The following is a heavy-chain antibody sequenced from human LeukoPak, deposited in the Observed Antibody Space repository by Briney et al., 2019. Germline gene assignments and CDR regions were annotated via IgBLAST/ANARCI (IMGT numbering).Heavy chain of an antibody. D-gene: IGHD4-11*01. V-gene: IGHV3-23*01. CDR3: GRDPNGHYIGAFEM. Sequence: PGGSLRLSCTASGFTFSHYDMTWVRQAPGKGLEWVSSIHGGADIPSYADSVKGRFTISRDNSKNTLFLEMNSLRGEDTAVYYCGRDPNGHYIGAFEMWGPGTKVTVSS. CDR2: IHGGADIP. CDR1: GFTFSHYD. J-gene: IGHJ3*02.